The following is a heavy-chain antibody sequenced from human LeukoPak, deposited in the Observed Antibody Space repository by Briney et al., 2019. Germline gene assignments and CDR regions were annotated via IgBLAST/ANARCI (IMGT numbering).Heavy chain of an antibody. D-gene: IGHD6-13*01. CDR3: ARADSSSWYLVYYYGVDV. CDR1: GGTFSSYA. J-gene: IGHJ6*02. Sequence: ASVKVSCKASGGTFSSYAISWVRQAPGQGLEWMGRIIPILGIANYAQKFQGRVTITADKSTSTAYMELSSLRSEDTAVYYCARADSSSWYLVYYYGVDVWGQGTTVTVSS. V-gene: IGHV1-69*04. CDR2: IIPILGIA.